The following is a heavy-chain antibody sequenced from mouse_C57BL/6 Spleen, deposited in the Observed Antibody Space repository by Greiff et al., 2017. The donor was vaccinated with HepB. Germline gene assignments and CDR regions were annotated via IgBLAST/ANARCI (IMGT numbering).Heavy chain of an antibody. CDR1: GYTFTSYW. V-gene: IGHV1-52*01. CDR3: ASSYYYGSSYDY. CDR2: IDPSDSET. D-gene: IGHD1-1*01. J-gene: IGHJ2*01. Sequence: VQLQQPGAELVRPGSSVKLSCKASGYTFTSYWMHWVKQRPIQGLEWIGNIDPSDSETHYNQKFKDKATLTVDKSSSTAYMQLSSLTSEDSAVYYCASSYYYGSSYDYWGQGTTLTVSS.